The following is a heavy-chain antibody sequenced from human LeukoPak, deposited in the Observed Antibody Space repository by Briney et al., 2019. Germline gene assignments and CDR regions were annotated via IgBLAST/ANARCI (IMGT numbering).Heavy chain of an antibody. D-gene: IGHD5-18*01. CDR3: ARERIGGYSYGEMGGFDY. V-gene: IGHV1-8*01. CDR1: GYTFTSFD. CDR2: MNPNSGNT. Sequence: GASVKVSCKASGYTFTSFDINWVRQATGQGLEWMGWMNPNSGNTGYAQKFQGRVTMTRNTSISTAYMELSRLRSDDTAVYYCARERIGGYSYGEMGGFDYWGQGTLVTVSS. J-gene: IGHJ4*02.